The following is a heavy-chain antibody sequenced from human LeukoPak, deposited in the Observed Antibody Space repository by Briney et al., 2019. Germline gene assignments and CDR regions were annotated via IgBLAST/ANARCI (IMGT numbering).Heavy chain of an antibody. CDR2: ISSSGTTI. J-gene: IGHJ3*01. CDR3: ARGYCNSNTCYIAFDV. V-gene: IGHV3-48*01. CDR1: GFTFSSYS. Sequence: GGSLRLFCAASGFTFSSYSMNWVRQAPGKGLEWVSYISSSGTTIYYADSVKGRFTISRDNPKNSLYLQMNSLRAEDTAVYYCARGYCNSNTCYIAFDVWGQGTMVTVSS. D-gene: IGHD2-2*02.